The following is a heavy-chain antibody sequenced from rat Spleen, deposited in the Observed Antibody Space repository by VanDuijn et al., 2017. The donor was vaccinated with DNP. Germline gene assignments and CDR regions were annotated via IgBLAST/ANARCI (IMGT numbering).Heavy chain of an antibody. D-gene: IGHD5-1*01. CDR3: ARYSAGRDYFDY. CDR2: ISYSGST. Sequence: EVQLQESGPGLVKPSQSLSLTCSVTGYSIPSTYWGWIRKFPGNKMEWIGHISYSGSTSYNPSLKSRISITRETSKNQFFLQLNSVTTEDTATYYCARYSAGRDYFDYWGQGVMVTVSS. V-gene: IGHV3-1*01. J-gene: IGHJ2*01. CDR1: GYSIPSTY.